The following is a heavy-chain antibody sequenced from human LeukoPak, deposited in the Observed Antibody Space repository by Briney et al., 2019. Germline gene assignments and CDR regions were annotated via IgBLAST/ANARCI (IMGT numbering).Heavy chain of an antibody. Sequence: GGSLRLSCAVSGFLASTNYMSTGRQAPGKGLEWVSVMYSGGAIHYADSVKGRFTISRDNSKNTLYLQMNSLRAEDTAMYFCARGHSSGNPDPFDYWGQGTLVIVSS. CDR1: GFLASTNY. CDR2: MYSGGAI. V-gene: IGHV3-53*01. D-gene: IGHD6-19*01. CDR3: ARGHSSGNPDPFDY. J-gene: IGHJ4*02.